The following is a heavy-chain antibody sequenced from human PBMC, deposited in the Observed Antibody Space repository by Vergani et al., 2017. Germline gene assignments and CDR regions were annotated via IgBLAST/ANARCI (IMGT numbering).Heavy chain of an antibody. CDR2: MYHSGST. D-gene: IGHD3-10*01. J-gene: IGHJ5*02. CDR3: GREADFYCLGSRLLDL. Sequence: QVRLQESGPGLVKPSETLSLTCSVSGGSMSGYYWSWIRQPPGKELEWIGYMYHSGSTNYNPSLETRVTISGDTSKNQFSLKLNSVTAADTAVYYCGREADFYCLGSRLLDLWGQGILVTVSS. CDR1: GGSMSGYY. V-gene: IGHV4-59*01.